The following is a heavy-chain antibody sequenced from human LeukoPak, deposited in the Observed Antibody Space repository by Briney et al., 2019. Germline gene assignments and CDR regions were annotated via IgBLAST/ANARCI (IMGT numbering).Heavy chain of an antibody. Sequence: SVNVSCKASGGTFSNNTFSWVRQAPGQRLEWMGGITPIFGTANYAQKFQGRVTITADESTSTAYMELSSLRSEDTAVYYCAREEGLGVTVITHDAFDIWGQGTMVTVSS. CDR1: GGTFSNNT. V-gene: IGHV1-69*13. CDR2: ITPIFGTA. J-gene: IGHJ3*02. D-gene: IGHD4-11*01. CDR3: AREEGLGVTVITHDAFDI.